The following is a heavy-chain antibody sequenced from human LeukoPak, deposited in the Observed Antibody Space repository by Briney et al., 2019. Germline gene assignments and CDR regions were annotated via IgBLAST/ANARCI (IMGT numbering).Heavy chain of an antibody. D-gene: IGHD6-13*01. Sequence: SETLSLTCTVSGGSISSYYWSWIRQPPGKGLEWIGYIYYSGSTNYNPSLKSRVTISVDTSKNQFSLKLSSVTAADTAVYYCATSLDSSSPFDYWGQGTLVTVSS. CDR1: GGSISSYY. CDR2: IYYSGST. CDR3: ATSLDSSSPFDY. J-gene: IGHJ4*02. V-gene: IGHV4-59*08.